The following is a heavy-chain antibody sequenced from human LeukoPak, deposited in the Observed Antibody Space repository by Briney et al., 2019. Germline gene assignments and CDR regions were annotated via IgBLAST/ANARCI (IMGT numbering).Heavy chain of an antibody. J-gene: IGHJ3*01. Sequence: PGGSLRLSCAASGFTFSNFAMHWVRQAPGKGLEWVAVISYGGTNKYYADSVKGRFTISRDNSKNTLFLQMNSLRVEDTAVYYCARDRSGYANDAFDFWGQGTVVTVSS. CDR2: ISYGGTNK. V-gene: IGHV3-30-3*01. CDR3: ARDRSGYANDAFDF. D-gene: IGHD3-3*01. CDR1: GFTFSNFA.